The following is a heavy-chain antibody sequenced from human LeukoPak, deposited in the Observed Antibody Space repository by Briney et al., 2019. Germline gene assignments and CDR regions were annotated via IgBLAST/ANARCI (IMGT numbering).Heavy chain of an antibody. Sequence: PGGSLRLSCAPSGFTFSSSGMHWVRQAPGEGLEWVASIRHDGSEKHHADSVKGRFTISRDNSKNTLYLQMNSLRVEETAVYYCAKDHSSTWDNYFDYWGQGTLVTVSS. CDR2: IRHDGSEK. CDR1: GFTFSSSG. V-gene: IGHV3-30*02. CDR3: AKDHSSTWDNYFDY. D-gene: IGHD6-13*01. J-gene: IGHJ4*02.